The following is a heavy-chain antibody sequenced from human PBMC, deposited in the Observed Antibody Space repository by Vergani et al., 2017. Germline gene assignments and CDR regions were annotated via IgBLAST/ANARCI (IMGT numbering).Heavy chain of an antibody. D-gene: IGHD4-11*01. CDR3: ARVNTETNGHLYYYYYMDV. J-gene: IGHJ6*03. CDR2: IDHTGRP. V-gene: IGHV4-34*01. Sequence: QVQLQQWGGGLLKPSETLSLTCVVNGGSFTSYHWTWIRQSPGAGLEWVGDIDHTGRPDYNPSLKSRLTTSVDKSRNQFSLTLNSVTATDTAIYFCARVNTETNGHLYYYYYMDVWGQGTAVTVS. CDR1: GGSFTSYH.